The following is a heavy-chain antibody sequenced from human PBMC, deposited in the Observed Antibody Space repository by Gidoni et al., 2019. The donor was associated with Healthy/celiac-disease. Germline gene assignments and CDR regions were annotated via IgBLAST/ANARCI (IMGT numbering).Heavy chain of an antibody. CDR3: AKGRSIVVVVAGYFDY. J-gene: IGHJ4*02. CDR2: ISGSGGST. Sequence: VQLLESGGGLVQPGGSLRLSCAASGFTFSSYAMSWVRQAPGKGLEWVSAISGSGGSTYYADSVKGRFTISRDNSKNTLYLQMNSLRAEDTAVYYCAKGRSIVVVVAGYFDYWGQGTLVTVSS. CDR1: GFTFSSYA. V-gene: IGHV3-23*01. D-gene: IGHD2-15*01.